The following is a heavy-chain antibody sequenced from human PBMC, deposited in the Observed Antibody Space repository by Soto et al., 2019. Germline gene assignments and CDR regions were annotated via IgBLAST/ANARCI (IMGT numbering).Heavy chain of an antibody. V-gene: IGHV4-4*02. J-gene: IGHJ4*02. CDR2: IYHSGST. Sequence: QVQLQESGPGLVKPSGTLSLTCAVSGGSISSSNWWSWVRQPPGKGLQWIGEIYHSGSTNYIPSLQIRVTISVDKSRTPFSLKLSSVTAADTAVYYCAIRLGEGMVDYWGQGTLVTVSS. CDR1: GGSISSSNW. D-gene: IGHD3-16*01. CDR3: AIRLGEGMVDY.